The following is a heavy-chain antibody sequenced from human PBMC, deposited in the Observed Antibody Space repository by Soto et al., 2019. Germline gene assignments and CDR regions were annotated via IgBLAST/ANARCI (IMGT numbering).Heavy chain of an antibody. V-gene: IGHV3-23*01. J-gene: IGHJ4*02. CDR1: GFTFSSYA. CDR3: AKVPDYNEFSY. Sequence: GGSLRLSCAASGFTFSSYAMSWVRQAPGKGLEWVSAISGSGGSTYYADSVKGRFTISRDNSKNTLYLQMNSLRAEDTVVYYCAKVPDYNEFSYWGQGTLVTVSS. CDR2: ISGSGGST. D-gene: IGHD4-4*01.